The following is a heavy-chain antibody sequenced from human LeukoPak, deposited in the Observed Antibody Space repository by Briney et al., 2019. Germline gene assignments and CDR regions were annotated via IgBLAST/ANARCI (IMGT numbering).Heavy chain of an antibody. J-gene: IGHJ2*01. V-gene: IGHV4-4*07. CDR2: IYTSGRT. CDR3: ARDRTTVYWYFDL. D-gene: IGHD4-17*01. CDR1: GGSISSYY. Sequence: SETLSLTCTVSGGSISSYYWSWIRQPAGKGLEWIGRIYTSGRTNYNPSLKSRVTISVDTSKNQFSLKLSSVTAADTAVYYCARDRTTVYWYFDLWGRGALVTVSS.